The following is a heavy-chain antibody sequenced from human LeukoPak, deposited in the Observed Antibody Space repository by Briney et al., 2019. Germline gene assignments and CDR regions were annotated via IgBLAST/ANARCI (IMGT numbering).Heavy chain of an antibody. D-gene: IGHD3-16*02. CDR3: ARDQEVIALGLDY. V-gene: IGHV4-31*03. J-gene: IGHJ4*02. CDR2: IYYSGST. Sequence: SQTLSLTCTVSGGSISSGGYYWSWIRQHPGKGLEWIGYIYYSGSTYYNPSLKSRVTISVDTSKNQFSLKLSSVTAADTAVYYCARDQEVIALGLDYWGQGTLVTVSS. CDR1: GGSISSGGYY.